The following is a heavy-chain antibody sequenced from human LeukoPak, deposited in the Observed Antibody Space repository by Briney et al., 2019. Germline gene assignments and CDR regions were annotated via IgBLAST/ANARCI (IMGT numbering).Heavy chain of an antibody. Sequence: SVKVSCKASGRTFRSYAISWVRQPRGQGREWMGGILSIFGTENYAQKFQGRVTITADKSTSTAYMEMSSLRSEDTAVYYCARDKGGYSSSWLNWFDRWGQGTLVTVSS. J-gene: IGHJ5*02. CDR2: ILSIFGTE. CDR1: GRTFRSYA. D-gene: IGHD6-13*01. CDR3: ARDKGGYSSSWLNWFDR. V-gene: IGHV1-69*06.